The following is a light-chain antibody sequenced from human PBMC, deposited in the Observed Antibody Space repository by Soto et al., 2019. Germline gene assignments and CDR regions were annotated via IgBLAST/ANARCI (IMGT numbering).Light chain of an antibody. CDR3: QQRSNWRT. V-gene: IGKV3-11*01. CDR2: DAS. CDR1: QSVSSY. Sequence: EIVLTQSPATLSLSPGERATLSCRASQSVSSYLAWYQQKPGQAPRLLIYDASNRATGIPARFSASGSGTEFTLTISSLEPEDFAVYYCQQRSNWRTFGQGTRVDIK. J-gene: IGKJ1*01.